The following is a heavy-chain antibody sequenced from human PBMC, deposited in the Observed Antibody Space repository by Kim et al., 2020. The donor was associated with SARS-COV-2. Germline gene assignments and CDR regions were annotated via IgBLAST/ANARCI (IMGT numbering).Heavy chain of an antibody. Sequence: ASVKVSCKASGYTFTSYGISWVRQAPGQGLEGMGWISAYNGNTNYAQKLQGRVTMTTDTSTSTAYMELRSLRSDDTAVYYCARAAIGSGWTTYYYYGMDVWGQGTTVTVSS. CDR3: ARAAIGSGWTTYYYYGMDV. V-gene: IGHV1-18*01. CDR1: GYTFTSYG. CDR2: ISAYNGNT. D-gene: IGHD6-19*01. J-gene: IGHJ6*02.